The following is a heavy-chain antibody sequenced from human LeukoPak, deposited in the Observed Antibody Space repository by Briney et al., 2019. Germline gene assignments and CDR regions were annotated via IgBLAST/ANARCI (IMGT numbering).Heavy chain of an antibody. CDR2: INPNSGGT. CDR3: ARGDTAMVIDYYYYYGMDV. CDR1: GYTFTGYY. Sequence: ASVKVSCKASGYTFTGYYMHWARQAPGQGLEWMGWINPNSGGTNYAQKFQGRVTMTRDTSISTAYMELSRLRSDDTAVYYCARGDTAMVIDYYYYYGMDVWGQGTTVTVSS. V-gene: IGHV1-2*02. J-gene: IGHJ6*02. D-gene: IGHD5-18*01.